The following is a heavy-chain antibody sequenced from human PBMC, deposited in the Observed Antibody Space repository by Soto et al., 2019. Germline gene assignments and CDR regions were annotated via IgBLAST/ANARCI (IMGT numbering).Heavy chain of an antibody. V-gene: IGHV4-59*01. J-gene: IGHJ4*02. CDR1: GDSISSYF. D-gene: IGHD5-12*01. CDR2: INYSGNT. Sequence: SETLSLTCTVSGDSISSYFWSWIRQPPGKGLEWIGYINYSGNTNYNPSLKSRVTISVDTSKNQFSLKLSSVTAADTAVYYCAKDGRVNILAPFDCWGQGALVTVSS. CDR3: AKDGRVNILAPFDC.